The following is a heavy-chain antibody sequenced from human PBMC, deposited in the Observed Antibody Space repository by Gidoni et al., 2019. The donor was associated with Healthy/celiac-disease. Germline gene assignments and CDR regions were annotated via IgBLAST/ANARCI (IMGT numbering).Heavy chain of an antibody. CDR1: GGSFSGYY. CDR2: INHSGST. D-gene: IGHD3-10*01. V-gene: IGHV4-34*01. Sequence: QVQLQQWGAGLLKPSETLSLTCAVYGGSFSGYYWSWIRQPPGKGLEWIGEINHSGSTNYNPSLKSRVTISVDTSKNQFSLKLSSVTAADTAVYYCARMLSPSVPNYGSGSYYKPYYGMDVWGQGTTVTVSS. CDR3: ARMLSPSVPNYGSGSYYKPYYGMDV. J-gene: IGHJ6*02.